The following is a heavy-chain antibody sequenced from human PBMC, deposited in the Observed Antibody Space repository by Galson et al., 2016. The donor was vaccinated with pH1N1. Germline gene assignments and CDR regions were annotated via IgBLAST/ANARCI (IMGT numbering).Heavy chain of an antibody. J-gene: IGHJ4*02. Sequence: SVKVSCKASGYTFTNYGITWVRQAPGQGLEWMAWMSAYNGNTNYAQKFQGRVTVATDTSTNTAYMELRNLTSDDTAVYYCARDVRISLWLPDFWGQGTLVTVSS. CDR2: MSAYNGNT. CDR3: ARDVRISLWLPDF. D-gene: IGHD5-18*01. CDR1: GYTFTNYG. V-gene: IGHV1-18*01.